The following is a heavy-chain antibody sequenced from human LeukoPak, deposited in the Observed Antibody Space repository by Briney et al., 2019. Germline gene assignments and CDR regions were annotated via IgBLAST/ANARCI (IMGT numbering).Heavy chain of an antibody. CDR3: ARARPRTYYYDSSGYFYADY. V-gene: IGHV4-34*01. CDR1: GGSFSGYY. Sequence: SETLSLTCAVYGGSFSGYYWSWIRQPPGKGLEWIGEINHSGSTNYNPSLKSRVTISVDTSKNQFSLKLSSVTAADTAVYYCARARPRTYYYDSSGYFYADYWGQGTLVTVSS. D-gene: IGHD3-22*01. CDR2: INHSGST. J-gene: IGHJ4*02.